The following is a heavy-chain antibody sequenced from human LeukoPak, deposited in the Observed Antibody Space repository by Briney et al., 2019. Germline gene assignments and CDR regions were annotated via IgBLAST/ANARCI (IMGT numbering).Heavy chain of an antibody. CDR1: GFTFSSYG. Sequence: PGGSLRLSCAASGFTFSSYGMHWVRQAPGKGLEWVAFIRYDGSNKYYADSVKGRFTISRDNSKNTLYLQMNSLRAEDTAVYYCARDRTDTNYFDYWGQGTLVTVSS. V-gene: IGHV3-30*02. CDR3: ARDRTDTNYFDY. D-gene: IGHD1-14*01. CDR2: IRYDGSNK. J-gene: IGHJ4*02.